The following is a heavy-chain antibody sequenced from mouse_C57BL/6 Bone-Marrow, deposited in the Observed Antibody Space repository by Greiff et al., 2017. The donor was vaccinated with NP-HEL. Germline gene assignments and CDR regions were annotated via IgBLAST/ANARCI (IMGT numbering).Heavy chain of an antibody. D-gene: IGHD1-1*01. CDR1: GFTFSDYY. J-gene: IGHJ4*01. V-gene: IGHV5-16*01. CDR3: ARNYVSSHYYAMDY. CDR2: INSAGSST. Sequence: EVKLVESEGGLVQPGSSMKLSCTASGFTFSDYYMAWVRQVPEKGLEWVANINSAGSSTYYLDSLKSRFIISRDNAKNILYLQMSSLKSEDTATYYCARNYVSSHYYAMDYWGQGTSVTVSS.